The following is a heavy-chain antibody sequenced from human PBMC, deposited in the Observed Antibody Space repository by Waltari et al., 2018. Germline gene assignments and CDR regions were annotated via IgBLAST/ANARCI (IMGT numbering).Heavy chain of an antibody. CDR2: IHYSGTT. J-gene: IGHJ4*02. V-gene: IGHV4-39*01. CDR3: ARQLRFVDWIPRYFDS. Sequence: QMELQESGPRLVKPSETLSLTCNVSGASISGSRNYWAWLRQPPGKNLQWLGSIHYSGTTYYNPSRKGRFAISVDTSRNQCSLNVNSVTAADTGIYYCARQLRFVDWIPRYFDSWGRGTLATVSS. D-gene: IGHD3-3*01. CDR1: GASISGSRNY.